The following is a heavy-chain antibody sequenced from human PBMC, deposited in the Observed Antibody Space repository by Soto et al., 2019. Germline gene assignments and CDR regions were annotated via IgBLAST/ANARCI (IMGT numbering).Heavy chain of an antibody. V-gene: IGHV3-11*06. J-gene: IGHJ6*02. CDR2: ISSSSSYT. Sequence: GGSLRLSCAASGFTFSDYYMSWIRQAPGKGLEWVSYISSSSSYTNYADSVKGRFTISRDNAENSLYLQMNSLRAEDTAVYYCARRSYYYYGMDVWGQGTTVTVSS. CDR1: GFTFSDYY. CDR3: ARRSYYYYGMDV.